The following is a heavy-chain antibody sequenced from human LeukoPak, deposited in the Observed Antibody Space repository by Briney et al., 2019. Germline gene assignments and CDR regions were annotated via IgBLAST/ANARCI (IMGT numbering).Heavy chain of an antibody. Sequence: PSETLSLTCTVSDDSVTDTYWSWIRQPPGEGLEWIGYVYYSGTTKYNPSLQSRVTMSVDTSKNQFSLKLSSVTAADTAVYYCARDSADAFDIWGQGTMVTVSS. V-gene: IGHV4-59*02. CDR3: ARDSADAFDI. CDR1: DDSVTDTY. J-gene: IGHJ3*02. CDR2: VYYSGTT.